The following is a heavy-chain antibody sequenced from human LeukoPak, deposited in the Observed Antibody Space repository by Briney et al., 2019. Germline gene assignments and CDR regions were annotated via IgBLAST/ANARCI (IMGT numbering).Heavy chain of an antibody. J-gene: IGHJ4*02. CDR3: ARGVFWADCSSTSCYLFDY. CDR2: ISSSGSTI. V-gene: IGHV3-48*03. CDR1: GFTFSSYD. D-gene: IGHD2-2*01. Sequence: GGPLRLSCAASGFTFSSYDMIGVRQAPGKGLEGVSYISSSGSTILCADSVKGRFTISRDNAKNSLYLQMNSLRAEDTAVYYCARGVFWADCSSTSCYLFDYWGQGTLVTVSS.